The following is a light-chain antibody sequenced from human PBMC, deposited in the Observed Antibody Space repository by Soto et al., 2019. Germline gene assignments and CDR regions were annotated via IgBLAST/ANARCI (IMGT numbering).Light chain of an antibody. CDR1: TSNIGGNV. Sequence: QSVLPQPPSASGTPGQRVTISCSGSTSNIGGNVVDWYQQLPGTAPKLLIYYDDLLASGVSDRFSGSKSGTSASLAISGLQSEDEGDYYCAAWDDSLDGVVFGGGTKLTVL. J-gene: IGLJ2*01. CDR2: YDD. CDR3: AAWDDSLDGVV. V-gene: IGLV1-44*01.